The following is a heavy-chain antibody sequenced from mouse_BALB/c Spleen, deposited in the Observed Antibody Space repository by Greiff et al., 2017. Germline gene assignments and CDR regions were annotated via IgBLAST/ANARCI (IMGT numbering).Heavy chain of an antibody. J-gene: IGHJ4*01. D-gene: IGHD2-14*01. CDR3: AREAISTTWAMDY. CDR2: IYPGGGYT. V-gene: IGHV1-63*02. CDR1: GYTFTNYW. Sequence: VQLQQSGAELVRPGTSVKISCTASGYTFTNYWLGWVKQRPGHGLEWIGDIYPGGGYTNYNEKFKGKATLTADTSSSTAYMQLSRLTSEDSAVYFCAREAISTTWAMDYWGQGTSVTVSS.